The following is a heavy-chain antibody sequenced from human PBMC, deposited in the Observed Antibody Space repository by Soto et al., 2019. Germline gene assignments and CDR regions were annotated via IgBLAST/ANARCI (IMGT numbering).Heavy chain of an antibody. CDR3: AKGGYYSLFDI. J-gene: IGHJ3*02. CDR2: ISGSGGRT. D-gene: IGHD3-16*01. Sequence: GGSLRLSCVASGFPFSGYAMSWFRQTPGKGLEWVSGISGSGGRTYYADSVKGRFTISRDNSNNTLSLQMHILRVEDTAVYFCAKGGYYSLFDIWGQGTVVTVSS. V-gene: IGHV3-23*01. CDR1: GFPFSGYA.